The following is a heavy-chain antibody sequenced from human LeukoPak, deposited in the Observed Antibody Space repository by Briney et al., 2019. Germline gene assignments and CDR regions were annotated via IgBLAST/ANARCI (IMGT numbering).Heavy chain of an antibody. CDR1: GITFSSYA. D-gene: IGHD3-22*01. CDR3: ASYDSSGYYLYRYFMY. CDR2: MTSSGSNT. Sequence: GASPLPSCEASGITFSSYAMRWVRQAPGKGLEWVSVMTSSGSNTYYADSVKGRFTISRDNSKNTLYLQMNSLTAEDTALYYCASYDSSGYYLYRYFMYWREGTLVTVSS. J-gene: IGHJ4*02. V-gene: IGHV3-23*05.